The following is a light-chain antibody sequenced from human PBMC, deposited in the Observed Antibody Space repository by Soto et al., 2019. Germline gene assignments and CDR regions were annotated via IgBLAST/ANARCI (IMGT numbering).Light chain of an antibody. CDR3: LQRGSSPWT. CDR2: GAS. J-gene: IGKJ1*01. V-gene: IGKV3-20*01. CDR1: QSVSSTY. Sequence: EIVLTQSPGTLSLSPGERATLSCRASQSVSSTYLAWYQQKPGQAPRLLIYGASSRATGIPDRFSGGGSGTDFSLTISRVEPEDFAVYYCLQRGSSPWTFGQGTKVEIK.